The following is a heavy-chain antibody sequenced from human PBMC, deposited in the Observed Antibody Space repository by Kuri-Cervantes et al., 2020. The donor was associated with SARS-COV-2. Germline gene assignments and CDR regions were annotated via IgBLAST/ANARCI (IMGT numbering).Heavy chain of an antibody. CDR2: ISSSSSYT. J-gene: IGHJ4*02. D-gene: IGHD1-26*01. CDR3: AVIQNSGSYSTRSSYFDY. V-gene: IGHV3-11*03. CDR1: GFTFSDYY. Sequence: LSLTCAASGFTFSDYYMSWIRQAPGKGLEWVSYISSSSSYTNYADSVKGRFTISRDNAKNSLYPQMNSLRAEDTAVYYCAVIQNSGSYSTRSSYFDYWGQGTLVTVSS.